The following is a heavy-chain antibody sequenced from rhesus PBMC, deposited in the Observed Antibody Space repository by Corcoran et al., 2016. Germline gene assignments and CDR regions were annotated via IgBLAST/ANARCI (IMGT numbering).Heavy chain of an antibody. Sequence: EVQLVESGGGLAKPGGSLRLSCAASGLTFSSFGMSWSRQGPGKGLVWVSYISKGGGSKYYPEPVKGRFIISRDNSKNTLSLQMNRLRSEDTAVYYCAKNELELPNYFDFWGQGVLVTVSS. D-gene: IGHD1-26*01. V-gene: IGHV3-103*01. CDR3: AKNELELPNYFDF. CDR2: ISKGGGSK. CDR1: GLTFSSFG. J-gene: IGHJ4*01.